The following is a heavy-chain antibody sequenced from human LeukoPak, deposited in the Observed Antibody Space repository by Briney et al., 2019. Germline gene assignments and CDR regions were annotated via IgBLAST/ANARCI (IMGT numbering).Heavy chain of an antibody. CDR2: IRYDGSNK. J-gene: IGHJ4*02. CDR1: GFIFSTYA. Sequence: GGSLGLSCVASGFIFSTYAMSWVRQAPGKGLEWVAFIRYDGSNKYYADSVKGRFTISRDNSKNTLYLQMNSLRSEDTAVYYCATAPEYYYDSSGYRPFDYWGQGTLVTVSS. V-gene: IGHV3-30*02. D-gene: IGHD3-22*01. CDR3: ATAPEYYYDSSGYRPFDY.